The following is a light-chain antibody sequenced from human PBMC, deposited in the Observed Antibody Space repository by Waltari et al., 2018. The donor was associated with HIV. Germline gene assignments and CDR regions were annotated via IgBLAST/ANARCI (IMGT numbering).Light chain of an antibody. V-gene: IGLV1-44*01. Sequence: QSVLTQPPSASGPPGQAVTISCFGSTSNIGSHTFNWYQDLPGAAPKLIIFRNPQRPSGVPDRFSGSQSGTSAFLTITGLLSGDEATYYCAAWDASLHVLFGGGTQLTVV. CDR2: RNP. CDR1: TSNIGSHT. CDR3: AAWDASLHVL. J-gene: IGLJ2*01.